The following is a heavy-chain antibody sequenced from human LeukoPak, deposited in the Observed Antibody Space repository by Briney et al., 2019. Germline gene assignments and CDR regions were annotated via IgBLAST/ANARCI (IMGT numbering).Heavy chain of an antibody. CDR3: ARDQRSVAVAGTGRAFDI. CDR1: GGPVSSGSYY. V-gene: IGHV4-61*01. D-gene: IGHD6-19*01. Sequence: SETLSLTCTVSGGPVSSGSYYWSWIRQPPGKGLEWIGYIYYSGSTNYNPSLKSRVTISVDTSKNQFSLKLSSVTAADTAVYYCARDQRSVAVAGTGRAFDIWGQGTMVTVSS. J-gene: IGHJ3*02. CDR2: IYYSGST.